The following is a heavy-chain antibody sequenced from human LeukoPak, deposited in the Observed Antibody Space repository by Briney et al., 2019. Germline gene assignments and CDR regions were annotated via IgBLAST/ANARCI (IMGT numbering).Heavy chain of an antibody. J-gene: IGHJ4*02. CDR3: ARGDSEITMILS. V-gene: IGHV1-8*01. CDR2: MNPNSGNT. D-gene: IGHD3-22*01. CDR1: GYTFTSYD. Sequence: ASVKVSCKASGYTFTSYDINWVRQATGQGLEWMGWMNPNSGNTGYAQEFQGRVTMTRNTSMSTAYMELSSLRSEDTAVYYCARGDSEITMILSWGQGTLVTVSS.